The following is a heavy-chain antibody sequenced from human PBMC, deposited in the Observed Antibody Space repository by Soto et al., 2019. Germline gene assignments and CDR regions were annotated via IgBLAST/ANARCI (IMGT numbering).Heavy chain of an antibody. J-gene: IGHJ4*02. Sequence: ASVKVSCKASGFTFSDYGFSWVRQAPGRGLEWMGWISAFNGETNYTQKSEGRVAMTTDAATTTAYMELRSLTVDDTAVYYCVRDQQWLLPVPLNFDYWGQGTVVHRLL. CDR1: GFTFSDYG. CDR2: ISAFNGET. D-gene: IGHD6-19*01. CDR3: VRDQQWLLPVPLNFDY. V-gene: IGHV1-18*01.